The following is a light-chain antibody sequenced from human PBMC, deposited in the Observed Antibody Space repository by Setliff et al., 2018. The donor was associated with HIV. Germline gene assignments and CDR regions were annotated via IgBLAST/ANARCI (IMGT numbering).Light chain of an antibody. CDR3: AAWDDSLNTRNVV. V-gene: IGLV1-44*01. Sequence: QSVLTQPPSASGTPGQRVTISCSGSSSNIGSHTVNWYQQLPGTAPKLLIYSNNQRPSGVPDRFSGSKSGTSASLAISGLQSEDEADYYCAAWDDSLNTRNVVFGGGTQLTVL. CDR1: SSNIGSHT. J-gene: IGLJ2*01. CDR2: SNN.